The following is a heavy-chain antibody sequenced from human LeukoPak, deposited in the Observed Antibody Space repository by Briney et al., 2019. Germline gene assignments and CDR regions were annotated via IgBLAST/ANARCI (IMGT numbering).Heavy chain of an antibody. J-gene: IGHJ4*02. V-gene: IGHV1-2*02. CDR3: ARPTHRLTVTTAIDY. D-gene: IGHD4-17*01. CDR2: VNPKNGAK. CDR1: GYTFTGFY. Sequence: GASVKVSCKPSGYTFTGFYLHWVRQAPGHGLQSMGCVNPKNGAKKYSQTFRGRVTMTRDTSIDTAYMELSSLTSDDTAIYYCARPTHRLTVTTAIDYWGQGTLVTVSS.